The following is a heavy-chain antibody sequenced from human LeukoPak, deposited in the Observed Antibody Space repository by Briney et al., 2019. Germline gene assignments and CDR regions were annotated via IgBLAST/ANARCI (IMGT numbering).Heavy chain of an antibody. CDR1: GFTFRSCW. J-gene: IGHJ4*02. Sequence: SGGSLTLSCTASGFTFRSCWMTWVRQAPGKGLEWVANIVEDGSEKYYVDSVKGRFTISRDNAKNSLSLQMNNLRAEDTAVYYCARMFYYDSRGFYPDYWGQGTLVAVSS. CDR3: ARMFYYDSRGFYPDY. D-gene: IGHD3-22*01. CDR2: IVEDGSEK. V-gene: IGHV3-7*01.